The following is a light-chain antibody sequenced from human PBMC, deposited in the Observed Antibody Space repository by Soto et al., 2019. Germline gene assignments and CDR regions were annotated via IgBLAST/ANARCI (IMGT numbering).Light chain of an antibody. Sequence: DLQMTQSPSTLSASVGDRVTITCRASQSINIWLAWYQQKAGKAPKLLIYDASTLENRVPLRFSGSRFGTAFSLTISGLQPDDFGTYYWQQYNTYSYTFGQGTKLEIK. CDR2: DAS. CDR1: QSINIW. CDR3: QQYNTYSYT. V-gene: IGKV1-5*01. J-gene: IGKJ2*01.